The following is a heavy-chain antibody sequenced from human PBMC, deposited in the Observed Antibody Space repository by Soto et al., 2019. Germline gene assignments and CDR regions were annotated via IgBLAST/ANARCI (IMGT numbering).Heavy chain of an antibody. J-gene: IGHJ6*02. CDR2: IIPIFGTA. Sequence: QVQLVQSGAEVKKPGSSVKVSCKASGGTFSSYAISWVSQAPGQGLEWMGGIIPIFGTANYAQKFQGRCTITADTSTSTAYMELSSLRAEDTAVYYCARGLAVACMCYYYYGMDVWGQGTTVTVSS. D-gene: IGHD6-19*01. V-gene: IGHV1-69*06. CDR1: GGTFSSYA. CDR3: ARGLAVACMCYYYYGMDV.